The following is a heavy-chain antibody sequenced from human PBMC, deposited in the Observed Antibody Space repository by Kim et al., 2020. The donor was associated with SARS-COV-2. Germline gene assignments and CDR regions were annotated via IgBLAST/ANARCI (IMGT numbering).Heavy chain of an antibody. CDR1: GGSISSYY. CDR2: IYYSGST. V-gene: IGHV4-59*01. D-gene: IGHD3-9*01. Sequence: SETLSLTCTVSGGSISSYYWSWIRQPPGKGLEWIGYIYYSGSTNYNPSLKSRVTISVDTSKNQFSLKLSSVTAADTAVYYCAREGLTVGPYNWFDPWGQGILVTVSS. CDR3: AREGLTVGPYNWFDP. J-gene: IGHJ5*02.